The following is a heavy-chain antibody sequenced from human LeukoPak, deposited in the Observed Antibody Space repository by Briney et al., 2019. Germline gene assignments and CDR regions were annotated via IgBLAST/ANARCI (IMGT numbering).Heavy chain of an antibody. Sequence: GGSLRLSCAASGFTFSNYGMHWVRRAPGKGLEWVAAIWYDGSNKLYVESVKGRVTVSRDNSKSALYLQMNSLRAEDTAVYYCAKDPYDILTGSSGAFDIWGQGTMVTVSS. CDR3: AKDPYDILTGSSGAFDI. V-gene: IGHV3-33*06. CDR2: IWYDGSNK. D-gene: IGHD3-9*01. CDR1: GFTFSNYG. J-gene: IGHJ3*02.